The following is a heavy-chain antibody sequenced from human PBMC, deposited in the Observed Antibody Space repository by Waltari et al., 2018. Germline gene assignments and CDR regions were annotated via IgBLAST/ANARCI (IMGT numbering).Heavy chain of an antibody. CDR3: ARQIMYYYDSSGFDAFDI. CDR2: IYYSGRT. J-gene: IGHJ3*02. CDR1: GGSISSSSYY. D-gene: IGHD3-22*01. Sequence: QLQLQESGPGLVKPSETLSLTCTVSGGSISSSSYYWGWIRQPPGKGLEWIGSIYYSGRTYYNPSLKSRVTISVDTSKNQFSLKLSSVTAADTAVYYCARQIMYYYDSSGFDAFDIWGQGTMVTVSS. V-gene: IGHV4-39*01.